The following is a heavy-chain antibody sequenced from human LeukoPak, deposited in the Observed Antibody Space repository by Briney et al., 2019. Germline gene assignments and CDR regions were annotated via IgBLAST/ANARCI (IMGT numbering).Heavy chain of an antibody. J-gene: IGHJ4*02. CDR1: VFTFSRYW. CDR3: AKDPMITFGGVMDY. D-gene: IGHD3-16*01. V-gene: IGHV3-30*02. Sequence: GGSLRLSCAASVFTFSRYWMHWVRQAPGKGLEWVAFIRYDGSNKYYADSVKGRFTISRDNSKNTLYLQMNSLRAEDTAVYYCAKDPMITFGGVMDYWGQGTLVTVSS. CDR2: IRYDGSNK.